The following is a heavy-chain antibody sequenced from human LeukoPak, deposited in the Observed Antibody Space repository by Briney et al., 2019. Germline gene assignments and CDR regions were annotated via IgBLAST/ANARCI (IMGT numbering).Heavy chain of an antibody. D-gene: IGHD6-19*01. Sequence: PGGSLRLSCAASGFTFSSYSMNWVRQTPGQGLEWVSSISATSSYIYYADSARGRFTISRDNAKNSLYLQMNSLRAEDTAVYYCARDKTEQWLVLEAVDIWGQGTVVTVSS. CDR1: GFTFSSYS. CDR3: ARDKTEQWLVLEAVDI. J-gene: IGHJ3*02. V-gene: IGHV3-21*01. CDR2: ISATSSYI.